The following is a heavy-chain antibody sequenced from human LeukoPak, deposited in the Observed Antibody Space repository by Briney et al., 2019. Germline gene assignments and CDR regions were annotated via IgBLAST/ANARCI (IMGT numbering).Heavy chain of an antibody. J-gene: IGHJ4*02. Sequence: SETLSLTCTVSGGSMTNSYWGWIRQHPGKGLEWLGYIYYSGSTYYNPSLKSRVTMSVDTSKNQFSLRLSSVTAADTAVYYCARELVAASGPDYWGQGTLVTVSS. V-gene: IGHV4-59*06. CDR1: GGSMTNSY. CDR2: IYYSGST. CDR3: ARELVAASGPDY. D-gene: IGHD2-15*01.